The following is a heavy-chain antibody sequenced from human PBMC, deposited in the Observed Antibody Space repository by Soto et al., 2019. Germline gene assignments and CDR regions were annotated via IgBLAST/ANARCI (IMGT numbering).Heavy chain of an antibody. D-gene: IGHD2-2*01. J-gene: IGHJ6*02. Sequence: ASVKVSCKASGYTFTSYYMHWVRQAPGQGLEWMGIINPSGGSTSYAQKFQGRVTMTRDTSTSTVYMELSSLRSEDTAVYYCARGIIVLVPATTGMDFWGQGTTVTVSS. CDR3: ARGIIVLVPATTGMDF. CDR2: INPSGGST. CDR1: GYTFTSYY. V-gene: IGHV1-46*01.